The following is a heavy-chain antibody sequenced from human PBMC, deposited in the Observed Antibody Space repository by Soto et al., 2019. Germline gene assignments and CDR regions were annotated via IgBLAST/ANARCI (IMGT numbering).Heavy chain of an antibody. CDR1: GFTFSSYA. V-gene: IGHV3-23*01. CDR2: ISGSGGST. D-gene: IGHD3-16*02. Sequence: PGGSLRLSCAASGFTFSSYAMSWVRQAPGKGLEWVSAISGSGGSTYYADSVKGRFTISRDNSKNTLYLQMNSLRAEDTAVYYCAKYDYIWGSYRLNAFDTWGQGTMVTVSS. CDR3: AKYDYIWGSYRLNAFDT. J-gene: IGHJ3*02.